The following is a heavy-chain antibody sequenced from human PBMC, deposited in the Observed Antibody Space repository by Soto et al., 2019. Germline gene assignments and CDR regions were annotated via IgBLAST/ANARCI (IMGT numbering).Heavy chain of an antibody. V-gene: IGHV3-33*01. CDR3: ARDPPYSNYRPYGMDV. CDR1: GFTFSSYG. D-gene: IGHD4-4*01. Sequence: GGSLRLSCAASGFTFSSYGMHWVRQAPGKGLEWVAIIWYDGSNKYYADSVKGRFTISRDNSKNTLYLQMNSLRAEDTAVYYCARDPPYSNYRPYGMDVWGQGTTVTVSS. CDR2: IWYDGSNK. J-gene: IGHJ6*02.